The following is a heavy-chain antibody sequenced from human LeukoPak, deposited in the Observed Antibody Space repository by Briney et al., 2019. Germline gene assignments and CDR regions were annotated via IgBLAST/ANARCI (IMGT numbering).Heavy chain of an antibody. CDR2: IKQDGSEK. CDR3: WRGQGSRPVMHV. D-gene: IGHD6-6*01. CDR1: GFAFSNYW. V-gene: IGHV3-7*01. Sequence: TGGSLRLSCAASGFAFSNYWMSWVRRAPGKGLEWVANIKQDGSEKYYVDSVKGRFTISRDNAKNSLYLQMNSLRAEDTAVYYCWRGQGSRPVMHVWGEGPTVPVSS. J-gene: IGHJ6*04.